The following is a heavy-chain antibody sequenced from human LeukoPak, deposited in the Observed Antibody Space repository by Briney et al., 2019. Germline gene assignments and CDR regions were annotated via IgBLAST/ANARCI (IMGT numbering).Heavy chain of an antibody. CDR1: GGSISSYY. CDR2: IYYSGST. J-gene: IGHJ6*02. D-gene: IGHD6-13*01. V-gene: IGHV4-59*01. CDR3: ARVSRAAAAGIGLNYYYYYGMDG. Sequence: SETLSLTCTVSGGSISSYYWSWIRQPPGKGLEWIGYIYYSGSTNYNPSPKSRVTISVDTSKNQFSLKLSSVTAADTAVYYRARVSRAAAAGIGLNYYYYYGMDGWAKGPRSPSP.